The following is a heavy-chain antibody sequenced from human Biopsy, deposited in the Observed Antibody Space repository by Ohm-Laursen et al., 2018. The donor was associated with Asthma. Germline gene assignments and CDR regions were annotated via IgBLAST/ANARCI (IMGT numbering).Heavy chain of an antibody. CDR3: ARKAGSCISRTCYSLDF. Sequence: SVKVSCKSLGPTFNTYVIGWVRQAPGQGLEWMGWINSVFGTTTYPQKFQDRVTIAADDSTSTVYMELSSLRAEDTAVYYCARKAGSCISRTCYSLDFWGQGTLVTVSS. V-gene: IGHV1-69*13. CDR1: GPTFNTYV. CDR2: INSVFGTT. D-gene: IGHD2-2*01. J-gene: IGHJ4*02.